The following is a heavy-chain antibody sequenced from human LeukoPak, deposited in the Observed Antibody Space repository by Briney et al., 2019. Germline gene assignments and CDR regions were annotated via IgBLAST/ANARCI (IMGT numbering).Heavy chain of an antibody. V-gene: IGHV1-8*01. CDR2: MNPNSGNT. CDR1: VSTFTSYD. D-gene: IGHD3-3*01. J-gene: IGHJ4*02. Sequence: ASVNLSCKASVSTFTSYDINWVRHAPGQGLEWMGWMNPNSGNTGYAQKFQGRVTMTSNTSISTAYMELSSLRSEDTAVYYCARGSLVDFWSGYYSHIDYWGQGPLVTVSS. CDR3: ARGSLVDFWSGYYSHIDY.